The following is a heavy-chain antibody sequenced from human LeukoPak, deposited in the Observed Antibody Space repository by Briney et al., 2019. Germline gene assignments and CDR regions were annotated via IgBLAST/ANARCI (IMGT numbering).Heavy chain of an antibody. CDR2: ISSSSGYI. CDR3: ARSPYDSSGYYSDYYYYMDV. Sequence: GGSLRLSCAASGFTFSSYEMNWVRQAPGKGLEWVSSISSSSGYIYYADSVKGRFTISRDNAKNSLYLQMNSLRAEDTAVYYCARSPYDSSGYYSDYYYYMDVWGKGTTVTASS. V-gene: IGHV3-21*01. J-gene: IGHJ6*03. D-gene: IGHD3-22*01. CDR1: GFTFSSYE.